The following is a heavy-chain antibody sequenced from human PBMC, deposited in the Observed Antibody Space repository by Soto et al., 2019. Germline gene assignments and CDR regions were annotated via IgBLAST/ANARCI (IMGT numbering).Heavy chain of an antibody. J-gene: IGHJ3*02. CDR2: IQQSGAEE. CDR1: GFTFSSHW. CDR3: AKSEGYSFDI. Sequence: EVQLVESGGGLVQPGGSLRLSCAASGFTFSSHWMSWVRQAPGKRLEWVANIQQSGAEEQYSDSVKGRFTLSRDNAKNSLYLQMNSLRAEDTAVYYCAKSEGYSFDIRGQGTMVTVSS. V-gene: IGHV3-7*01. D-gene: IGHD1-1*01.